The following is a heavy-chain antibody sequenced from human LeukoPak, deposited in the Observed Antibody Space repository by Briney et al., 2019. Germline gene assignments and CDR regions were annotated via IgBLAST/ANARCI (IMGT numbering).Heavy chain of an antibody. CDR3: AKEMATTNS. V-gene: IGHV3-30*18. Sequence: GGSLRLSCAASGFTFSNHGMHWVRQAPGKGLEWVAVISYDGNNKYYADSVKGRFTISRDNSKNTLYLQMNSLRAEDTAVYYCAKEMATTNSWGQGTLVTVSS. CDR1: GFTFSNHG. J-gene: IGHJ4*02. D-gene: IGHD1-26*01. CDR2: ISYDGNNK.